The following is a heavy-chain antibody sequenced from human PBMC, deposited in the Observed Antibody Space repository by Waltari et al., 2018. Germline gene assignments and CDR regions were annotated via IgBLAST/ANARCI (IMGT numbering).Heavy chain of an antibody. J-gene: IGHJ4*02. CDR1: GFTSTDHY. D-gene: IGHD1-26*01. Sequence: EVQVVESGGGLVQPGGSLRLSCAASGFTSTDHYMNWVRQAPGKGLEWVGRIRNRARSCTTDYAASVEGRFAISRDDSKNLLYLQMNSLKTEDTAVYYCVRDKSGGYYDYWGQGTLVTVSS. V-gene: IGHV3-72*01. CDR3: VRDKSGGYYDY. CDR2: IRNRARSCTT.